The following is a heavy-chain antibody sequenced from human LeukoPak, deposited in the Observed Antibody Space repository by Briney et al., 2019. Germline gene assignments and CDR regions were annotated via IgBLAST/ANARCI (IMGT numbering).Heavy chain of an antibody. Sequence: SETLSLTCTVSGGSISSGSYYWNWIRQPAGKGLEWIGRINNSGNTNYNPSLKSRVTISVDTSRNLFFMKLSSVTAADTAVYFCTRGAFWFDPWGQGTLVTVSS. V-gene: IGHV4-61*02. CDR3: TRGAFWFDP. CDR2: INNSGNT. J-gene: IGHJ5*02. CDR1: GGSISSGSYY.